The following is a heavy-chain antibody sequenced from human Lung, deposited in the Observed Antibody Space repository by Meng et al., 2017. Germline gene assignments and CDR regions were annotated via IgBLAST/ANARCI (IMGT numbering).Heavy chain of an antibody. J-gene: IGHJ4*02. D-gene: IGHD3-22*01. V-gene: IGHV4-4*02. CDR2: IHNSGST. Sequence: QVQLQESGPALVKPSGTLSLTCAVSGASIDTDNWWTWVRQSPGKGLEWIGEIHNSGSTNYNPSLKSRVILSVDKSKNQFSLKVNSVTAADTAVYYCARGYYSDSHWGQGTLVTVSS. CDR1: GASIDTDNW. CDR3: ARGYYSDSH.